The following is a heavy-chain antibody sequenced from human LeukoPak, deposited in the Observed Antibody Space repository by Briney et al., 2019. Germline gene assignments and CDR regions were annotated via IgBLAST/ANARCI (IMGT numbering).Heavy chain of an antibody. Sequence: SVKVSCKASGYTFTSYGISWVRQAPGQGLEWMGGIIPIFGTANYAQKFQGRVTITTDESTSTAYMELSSLRSEDTAVYYCARDLEYSSSSWAYWGQGTLVTVSS. CDR1: GYTFTSYG. J-gene: IGHJ4*02. V-gene: IGHV1-69*05. D-gene: IGHD6-6*01. CDR3: ARDLEYSSSSWAY. CDR2: IIPIFGTA.